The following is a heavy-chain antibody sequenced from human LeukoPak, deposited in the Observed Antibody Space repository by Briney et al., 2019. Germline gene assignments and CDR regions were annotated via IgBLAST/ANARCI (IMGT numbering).Heavy chain of an antibody. Sequence: GGSLRLSCAASGFTFSGSAMHWVRQASGKGLEWVGRIRSKANSYATAYAASVKGRFTISRDDSKNTAYLQMNSLKTEDTAVYYCTRLNGYNYKYFQHWGQGTLVTVSS. CDR1: GFTFSGSA. D-gene: IGHD5-24*01. J-gene: IGHJ1*01. CDR3: TRLNGYNYKYFQH. V-gene: IGHV3-73*01. CDR2: IRSKANSYAT.